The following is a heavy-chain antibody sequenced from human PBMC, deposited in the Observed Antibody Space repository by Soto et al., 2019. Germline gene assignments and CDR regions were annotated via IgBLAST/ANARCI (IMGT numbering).Heavy chain of an antibody. V-gene: IGHV3-23*01. J-gene: IGHJ6*03. CDR1: GFTFSSYA. D-gene: IGHD2-15*01. Sequence: GGSLRLSCAASGFTFSSYAMSWVRQAPGKGLEWVSAISGSGGSTYYAGSVKGRFTISRENAKNTLYLQMNSLRAGDTAVYYCARAPFGYCSGGSCYSQDYYYYMDVWGKGTTVTVSS. CDR2: ISGSGGST. CDR3: ARAPFGYCSGGSCYSQDYYYYMDV.